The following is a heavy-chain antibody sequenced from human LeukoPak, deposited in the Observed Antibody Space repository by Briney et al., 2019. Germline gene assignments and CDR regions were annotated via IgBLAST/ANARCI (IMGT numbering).Heavy chain of an antibody. J-gene: IGHJ3*02. V-gene: IGHV3-23*01. CDR1: GFTFSSYA. Sequence: GGSLRLSCAASGFTFSSYAMNWVRQAPGRGLEWVSAISGSGGGTYYADSVKGRFTISRDNSKNTLYLQMNSLRAEDTAVYYCAGDGDYVDRDAFDIWGQGTMVTVSS. CDR3: AGDGDYVDRDAFDI. CDR2: ISGSGGGT. D-gene: IGHD4-17*01.